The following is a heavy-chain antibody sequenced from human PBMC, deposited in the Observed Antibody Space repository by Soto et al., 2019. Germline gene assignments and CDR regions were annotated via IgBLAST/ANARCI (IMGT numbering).Heavy chain of an antibody. V-gene: IGHV4-34*01. J-gene: IGHJ4*02. CDR3: ARFPFDRSSWTNPRYFDY. CDR2: INQSGFT. CDR1: GGSFSGYY. D-gene: IGHD6-13*01. Sequence: QVQLQQWGAGLLKPAETLSLTCAVYGGSFSGYYWTWIRQPPGKGLEWIGEINQSGFTNYNPSLESRVTMSVDTSKNQFSLRLSSVTVADTAVYYCARFPFDRSSWTNPRYFDYWGQGTLVTVSS.